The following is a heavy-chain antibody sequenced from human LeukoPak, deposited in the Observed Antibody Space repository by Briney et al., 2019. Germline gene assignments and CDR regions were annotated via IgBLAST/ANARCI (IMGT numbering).Heavy chain of an antibody. CDR2: ISYDGSNK. J-gene: IGHJ5*02. CDR3: ARVAVVAANNNWFDP. V-gene: IGHV3-30*01. D-gene: IGHD2-15*01. Sequence: PGGSLRLSCAASGFTFSSYAMQWVRQAPGKGLEWVAVISYDGSNKYYADSVKGRFTISRDNSKNTLYLQMNSLRAEDTAVYYCARVAVVAANNNWFDPWGQGTLVTVSS. CDR1: GFTFSSYA.